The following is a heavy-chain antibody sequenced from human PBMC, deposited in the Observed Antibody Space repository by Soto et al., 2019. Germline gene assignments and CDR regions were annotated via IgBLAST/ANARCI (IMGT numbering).Heavy chain of an antibody. J-gene: IGHJ6*02. D-gene: IGHD6-13*01. CDR1: GFTFSSYG. CDR2: IWYDGSNQ. CDR3: TSRFAAASRRYSGMDV. Sequence: QVQLVESGGGVVQPGRSLRLSCAASGFTFSSYGMHWVRQAPGKGLEWGAVIWYDGSNQYYAVSVKGRFTIARDNSKNTLYQKLNRLKAEDTAVYYCTSRFAAASRRYSGMDVWGQGTTVTVSS. V-gene: IGHV3-33*01.